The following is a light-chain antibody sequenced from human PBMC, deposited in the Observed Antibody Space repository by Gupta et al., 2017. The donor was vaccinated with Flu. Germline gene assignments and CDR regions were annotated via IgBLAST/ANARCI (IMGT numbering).Light chain of an antibody. Sequence: GKTARIPCGGDNIRSKYGHWFQQRPGQAPLLGGDYENARPSGIPERFSGTNSGNTATLTITRAEAGDEADYYCNVRDISSEHKVFGGGTKLTVL. CDR3: NVRDISSEHKV. J-gene: IGLJ3*02. CDR2: YEN. V-gene: IGLV3-21*03. CDR1: NIRSKY.